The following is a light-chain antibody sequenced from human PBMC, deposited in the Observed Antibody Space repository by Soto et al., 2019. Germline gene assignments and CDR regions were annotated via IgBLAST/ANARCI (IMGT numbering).Light chain of an antibody. J-gene: IGKJ1*01. V-gene: IGKV1-9*01. Sequence: IQLTQSPSSLSASVGDRVTITCRASQGISSYLAWYQQRPGKAPKLLIYAASTLHSGVPSRFSGSGSGTDFTLTISSLQPEDFATYHCQQLSTYPGTFGQGTKVDIK. CDR1: QGISSY. CDR3: QQLSTYPGT. CDR2: AAS.